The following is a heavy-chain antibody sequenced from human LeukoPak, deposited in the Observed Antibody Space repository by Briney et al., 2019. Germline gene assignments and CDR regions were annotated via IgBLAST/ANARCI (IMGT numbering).Heavy chain of an antibody. Sequence: ASVKVSCKASGGTFISYAISWVRQAPGQGLGWMGGIIPIFGTANYAQKFQGRVTITADESTSTAYMELSSLRSEDTAVYYCAREACSSTSCYAPYFDYWGQGTLVTVSS. J-gene: IGHJ4*02. CDR1: GGTFISYA. CDR3: AREACSSTSCYAPYFDY. V-gene: IGHV1-69*01. CDR2: IIPIFGTA. D-gene: IGHD2-2*01.